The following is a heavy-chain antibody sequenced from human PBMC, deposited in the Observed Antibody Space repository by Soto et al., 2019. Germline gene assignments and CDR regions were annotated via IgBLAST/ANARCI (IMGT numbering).Heavy chain of an antibody. CDR1: GFTFDDYA. Sequence: GGSLRLSCAASGFTFDDYAMHWVRQAPGKGLEWVSGISWNSGSIGYADSVKGRFTISRDNAKNSLYLQMNSLRAEDTALYYCAKGEDRFDYWGQGTLVTVSS. D-gene: IGHD1-26*01. CDR3: AKGEDRFDY. CDR2: ISWNSGSI. V-gene: IGHV3-9*01. J-gene: IGHJ4*02.